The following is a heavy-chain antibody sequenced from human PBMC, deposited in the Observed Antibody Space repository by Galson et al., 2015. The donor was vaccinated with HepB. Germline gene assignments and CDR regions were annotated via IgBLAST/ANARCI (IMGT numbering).Heavy chain of an antibody. CDR1: GFTFSSYG. D-gene: IGHD1-26*01. CDR2: IWYDGSNK. CDR3: ARSWSGSYPIDY. V-gene: IGHV3-33*01. J-gene: IGHJ4*02. Sequence: SLRLSCAASGFTFSSYGMHWVRQAPGKGLEWVAVIWYDGSNKYYADSVKGRFTISRDNSKNTLYLQMNSLRAEDTAVYYCARSWSGSYPIDYWGQGTLVSVSS.